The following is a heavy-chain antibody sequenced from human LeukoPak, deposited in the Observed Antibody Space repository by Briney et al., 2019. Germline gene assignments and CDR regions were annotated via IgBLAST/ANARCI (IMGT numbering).Heavy chain of an antibody. CDR1: GGSFSGYY. Sequence: PSETLPLTCAVYGGSFSGYYWSWIRQPPGKGLEWIGEINHSGSTNYNPSLKSRVTISVDTSKNQFSLKLSSVTAADTAVYYCARTPIQLWFGFDYWGQGTLVTVSS. D-gene: IGHD5-18*01. CDR2: INHSGST. J-gene: IGHJ4*02. V-gene: IGHV4-34*01. CDR3: ARTPIQLWFGFDY.